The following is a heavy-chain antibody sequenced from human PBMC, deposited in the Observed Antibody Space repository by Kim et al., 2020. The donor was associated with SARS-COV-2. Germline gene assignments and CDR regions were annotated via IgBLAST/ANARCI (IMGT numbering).Heavy chain of an antibody. V-gene: IGHV3-23*01. CDR3: AKDTRIAAAGTNAFDI. Sequence: GGSLRLSCAASGFTFSSYAMSWVRQAPGKGLEWVSAISGSGGSTYYADSVKGRFTISRDNSKNTLYLQMNSPRAEDTAVYYCAKDTRIAAAGTNAFDIWGQGTMVTVSS. D-gene: IGHD6-13*01. CDR2: ISGSGGST. J-gene: IGHJ3*02. CDR1: GFTFSSYA.